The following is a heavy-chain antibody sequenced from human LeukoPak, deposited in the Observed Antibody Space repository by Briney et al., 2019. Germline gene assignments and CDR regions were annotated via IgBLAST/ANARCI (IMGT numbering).Heavy chain of an antibody. D-gene: IGHD4-17*01. CDR3: ARGFNDYGDYGAFDI. CDR1: GFTFSSYS. J-gene: IGHJ3*02. V-gene: IGHV3-21*01. Sequence: SGGSLRLSCAASGFTFSSYSMTWVRQAPGKGLEWVSSISSSSSYIYYADSVKGRFTISRDNAKNSLYLQMNSLRAEDTAVYYCARGFNDYGDYGAFDIWGQGTMVTVSS. CDR2: ISSSSSYI.